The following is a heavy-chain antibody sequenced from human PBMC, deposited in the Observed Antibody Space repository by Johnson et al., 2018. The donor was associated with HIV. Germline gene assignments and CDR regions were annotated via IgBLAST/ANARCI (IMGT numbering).Heavy chain of an antibody. J-gene: IGHJ3*02. V-gene: IGHV3-43D*03. CDR2: SSRDGATS. CDR1: GLTFHDYG. CDR3: VGSSISAFDI. D-gene: IGHD6-6*01. Sequence: LLVESGGVVVQPGGSLRLSCAGSGLTFHDYGMHWVRQPPGKGLEWVSLSSRDGATSYYADSVKGRFTISRDNRKSSLYLQMTGLRAEDTALYYCVGSSISAFDIWGRGTVVTVSS.